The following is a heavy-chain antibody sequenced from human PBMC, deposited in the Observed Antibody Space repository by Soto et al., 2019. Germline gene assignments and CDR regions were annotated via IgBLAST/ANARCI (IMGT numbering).Heavy chain of an antibody. D-gene: IGHD3-3*01. Sequence: GGSLRLSCAASGFTVSSNYMSWVRQAPGKGLEWVSVIYSGGSTYYADSVKGRFTISRDNSKNTLYLQMNSLRAEDKAVYYCARVSYDFWSGFPDYWGQGTLVTVSS. V-gene: IGHV3-66*01. CDR3: ARVSYDFWSGFPDY. CDR2: IYSGGST. CDR1: GFTVSSNY. J-gene: IGHJ4*02.